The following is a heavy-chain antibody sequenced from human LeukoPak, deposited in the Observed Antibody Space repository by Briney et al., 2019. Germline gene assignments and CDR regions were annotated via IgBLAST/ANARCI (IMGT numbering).Heavy chain of an antibody. V-gene: IGHV3-48*03. J-gene: IGHJ4*02. D-gene: IGHD2-21*01. CDR1: GFTFSSYE. Sequence: GGSLRLSCAASGFTFSSYEMNWVRQAPGKGLEWVSYIDTCGTNIYYAGSVKGRFTVSRDNAKNSLYLQMNSLRAEDTGIYCCARETINCGGDCYDYWGQGALVTVS. CDR3: ARETINCGGDCYDY. CDR2: IDTCGTNI.